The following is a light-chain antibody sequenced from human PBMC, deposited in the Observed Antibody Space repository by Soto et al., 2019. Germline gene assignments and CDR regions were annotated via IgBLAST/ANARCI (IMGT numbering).Light chain of an antibody. J-gene: IGLJ3*02. Sequence: QSVLTQPPSVSAAPRQKVTISCSGSSSNIGNNFVSWYQQVPGTAPKLLIYDNNKRPSGIPDRFSGSKSGTSATLGITGLQTGDEADYYCGTWDSSLTSVVFGGGTKLTVL. CDR1: SSNIGNNF. V-gene: IGLV1-51*01. CDR3: GTWDSSLTSVV. CDR2: DNN.